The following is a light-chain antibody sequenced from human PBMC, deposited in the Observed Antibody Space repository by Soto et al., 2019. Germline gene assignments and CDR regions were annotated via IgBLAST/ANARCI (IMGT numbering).Light chain of an antibody. CDR1: QSVSSY. V-gene: IGKV3-11*01. CDR3: QQRGNWAVT. CDR2: DAS. J-gene: IGKJ3*01. Sequence: EIVLTQSPATLSLSPGERATLSCRASQSVSSYLAWYQQKPGQAPRLLIYDASNRATGIPARFSGSGSGTDFTLTISSLEPEDFAVYYCQQRGNWAVTFGPVTKVDIK.